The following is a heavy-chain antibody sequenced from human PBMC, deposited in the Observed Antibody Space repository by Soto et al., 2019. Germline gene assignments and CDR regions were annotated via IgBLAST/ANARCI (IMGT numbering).Heavy chain of an antibody. CDR1: GAYISDFS. V-gene: IGHV4-4*07. CDR2: ITVNGNT. D-gene: IGHD1-7*01. J-gene: IGHJ1*01. CDR3: ARESGENWTYEAH. Sequence: SETLSLTCTVSGAYISDFSWSWIRQPAGKGLEWIGRITVNGNTQYNPSFRSRVTMSMDTSRNQFSLNLQSATAADTALYYCARESGENWTYEAHWGQGTLVTVSS.